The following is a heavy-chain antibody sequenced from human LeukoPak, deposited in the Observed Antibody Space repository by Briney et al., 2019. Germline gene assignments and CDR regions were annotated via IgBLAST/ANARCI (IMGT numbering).Heavy chain of an antibody. Sequence: GGSLRLSCAASGFTFSSYGMHWVRQAPGKGLEWVAVIWYDGSNKYYADSVKGRFTISRDNSKNTLYLQMNSLRAEDTAVYYCTRAGWYHPFDYWGQGTLVTVSS. CDR3: TRAGWYHPFDY. J-gene: IGHJ4*02. V-gene: IGHV3-33*01. CDR2: IWYDGSNK. CDR1: GFTFSSYG. D-gene: IGHD6-19*01.